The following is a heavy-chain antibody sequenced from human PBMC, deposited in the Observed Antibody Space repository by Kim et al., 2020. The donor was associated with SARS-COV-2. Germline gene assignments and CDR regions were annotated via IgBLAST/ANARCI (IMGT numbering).Heavy chain of an antibody. CDR3: AREIVDASRLDAFDI. Sequence: GGSLRLSCAASGFTFSSYWMSWVRQAPGKGLEWVANIKQDGSEKYYVDSVKGRFTISRDNAKNSLYLQMNSLRAEDTAVYYCAREIVDASRLDAFDIWGQGTMVTVSS. CDR1: GFTFSSYW. V-gene: IGHV3-7*03. D-gene: IGHD1-26*01. J-gene: IGHJ3*02. CDR2: IKQDGSEK.